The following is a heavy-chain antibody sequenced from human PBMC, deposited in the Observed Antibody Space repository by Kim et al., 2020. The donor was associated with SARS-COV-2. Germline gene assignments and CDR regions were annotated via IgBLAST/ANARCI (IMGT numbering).Heavy chain of an antibody. D-gene: IGHD6-13*01. CDR1: GYTFTSYG. CDR3: ARASIAATLEGMDV. Sequence: ASVKVSCKASGYTFTSYGISWVRQAPGQGLEWMGWISAYNGNTNYAQKLQGRVTMTTDTSTSTAYMELRSLRSDDTAVYYCARASIAATLEGMDVWGQGTTVTVSS. V-gene: IGHV1-18*01. CDR2: ISAYNGNT. J-gene: IGHJ6*02.